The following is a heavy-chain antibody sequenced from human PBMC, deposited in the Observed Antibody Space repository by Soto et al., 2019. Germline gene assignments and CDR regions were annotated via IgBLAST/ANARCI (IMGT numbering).Heavy chain of an antibody. V-gene: IGHV1-69*06. CDR3: ARDSDSIFPGY. CDR2: IIPIFGTA. CDR1: RDTVSSYS. D-gene: IGHD3-9*01. J-gene: IGHJ4*02. Sequence: SLKGSCTASRDTVSSYSSIWVRQGPVQGLEWMGGIIPIFGTANYAQKFQGRVTITADKSTSTAYMELSSLRSEDTAVYYCARDSDSIFPGYWGQGTLVTVSS.